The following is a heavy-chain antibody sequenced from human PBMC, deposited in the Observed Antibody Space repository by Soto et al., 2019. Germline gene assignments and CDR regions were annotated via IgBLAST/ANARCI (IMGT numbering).Heavy chain of an antibody. Sequence: GGSLRLSCAASGFTFSSHTMHWVRQAPGKGLEHVSAISSNGGSTHYANSVKGRFSISRDSSKNTLYLQMGSLRADDMAVYYCARGGLYYYYYMDVWGKGTTVTVSS. CDR1: GFTFSSHT. CDR3: ARGGLYYYYYMDV. V-gene: IGHV3-64*01. CDR2: ISSNGGST. J-gene: IGHJ6*03.